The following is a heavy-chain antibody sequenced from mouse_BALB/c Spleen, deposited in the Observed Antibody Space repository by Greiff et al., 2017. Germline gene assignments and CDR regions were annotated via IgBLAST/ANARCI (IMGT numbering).Heavy chain of an antibody. V-gene: IGHV1-87*01. CDR2: IYPGDGDT. CDR1: GYTFTSYW. Sequence: QVQLQQSGAELARPGASVKLSCKASGYTFTSYWMQWVKQRPGQGLEWIGAIYPGDGDTRYTQKFKGKATLTADKSSSTAYMQLSSLASEDSAVYYCARDYDAGYWGQGTLVTVS. CDR3: ARDYDAGY. D-gene: IGHD2-4*01. J-gene: IGHJ3*01.